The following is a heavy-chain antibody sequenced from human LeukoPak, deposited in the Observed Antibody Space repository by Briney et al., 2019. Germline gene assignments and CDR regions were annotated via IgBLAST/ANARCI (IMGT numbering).Heavy chain of an antibody. D-gene: IGHD2-15*01. J-gene: IGHJ4*02. CDR3: ARREADYFDY. Sequence: SETLSLTCTVSGGSISSYYWDWIRQPAGKGLEWIGRIYSSGDTNYNPSLKSRVTISLDTSKNQFSLKLSSVTAADTAVYYCARREADYFDYWGQGTLVTVSS. V-gene: IGHV4-4*07. CDR1: GGSISSYY. CDR2: IYSSGDT.